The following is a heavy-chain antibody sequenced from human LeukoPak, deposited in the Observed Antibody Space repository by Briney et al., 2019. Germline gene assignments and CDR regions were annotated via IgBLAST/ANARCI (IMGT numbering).Heavy chain of an antibody. Sequence: GGSLRLSCAASGFTLTNFGMDWVRQAPGKGLEGVSSISGSSSYIYYADSVKGRFTIARDNAQNSLYLQMNSLRAEDTAVYYRARERDCGSATCVAYYFDYWSQGTLVTVSS. D-gene: IGHD2-2*01. CDR1: GFTLTNFG. V-gene: IGHV3-21*01. J-gene: IGHJ4*02. CDR3: ARERDCGSATCVAYYFDY. CDR2: ISGSSSYI.